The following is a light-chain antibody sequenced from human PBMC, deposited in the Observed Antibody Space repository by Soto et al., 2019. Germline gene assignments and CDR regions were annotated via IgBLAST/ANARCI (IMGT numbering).Light chain of an antibody. Sequence: DVQLTQSPSSLSASIGDRVTITCRAGQSISNFLNWYQQKPGKAPTVLIYAASTLQTGVPSRFSGFQSGTEFTLSISSLQPEDFATYYCKQTYSGPLTFGGGTKVDIK. V-gene: IGKV1-39*01. CDR3: KQTYSGPLT. CDR2: AAS. J-gene: IGKJ4*01. CDR1: QSISNF.